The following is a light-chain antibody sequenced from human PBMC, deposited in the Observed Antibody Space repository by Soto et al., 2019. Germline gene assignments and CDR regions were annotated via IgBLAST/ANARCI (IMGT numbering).Light chain of an antibody. Sequence: DMQMTQSPSSVSASVEDRVSIXXRASQSINGYLNWYQQEPGKAPKFXIYAASTLQSGVPSRFSGSGSGTDFTLTISSLQPEDFATYYCQQSYSTPITFGQGTRLEIK. J-gene: IGKJ5*01. CDR2: AAS. CDR1: QSINGY. CDR3: QQSYSTPIT. V-gene: IGKV1-39*01.